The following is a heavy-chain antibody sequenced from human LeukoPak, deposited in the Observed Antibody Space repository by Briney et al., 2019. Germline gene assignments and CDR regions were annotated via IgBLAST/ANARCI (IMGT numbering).Heavy chain of an antibody. CDR2: IRYDGSNK. Sequence: GGSLRLSCAASGFTFSSYGMHWVRQAPGKGLEWVAFIRYDGSNKFYADSVKGRFTISRDNSKNTLYLQMNSLRAKDTAVYYCARDHRRGGTIDYWGQGTLVTVSS. D-gene: IGHD1-1*01. CDR1: GFTFSSYG. J-gene: IGHJ4*02. CDR3: ARDHRRGGTIDY. V-gene: IGHV3-30*02.